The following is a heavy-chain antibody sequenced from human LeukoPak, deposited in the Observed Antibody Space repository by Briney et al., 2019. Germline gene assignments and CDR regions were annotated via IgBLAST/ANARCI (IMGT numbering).Heavy chain of an antibody. D-gene: IGHD3-16*01. V-gene: IGHV1-46*01. J-gene: IGHJ4*02. CDR3: ARDNEGEFDY. CDR2: ISPLDGGGST. CDR1: GYTFTTFF. Sequence: ASVKVSCKAAGYTFTTFFIHWGRQGHGQGLELMSMISPLDGGGSTSYAQKYQGRVTMTSAMSTSTVLMEVNNMRSEATAIYYCARDNEGEFDYWGQGTLVTVSS.